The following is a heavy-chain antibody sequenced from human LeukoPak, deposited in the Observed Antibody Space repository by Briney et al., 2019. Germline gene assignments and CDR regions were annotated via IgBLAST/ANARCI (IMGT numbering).Heavy chain of an antibody. Sequence: ASVQVSCKASGGTFRSYAISWVRQAPGQGLEWMGGIIPIFGTANYAQKFQGRVTITTDESTSTAYMELSSLRSEDTAVYYCARAQYQLLSPDYYYYYMDVWGKGTTVTVSS. CDR2: IIPIFGTA. D-gene: IGHD2-2*01. CDR3: ARAQYQLLSPDYYYYYMDV. CDR1: GGTFRSYA. V-gene: IGHV1-69*05. J-gene: IGHJ6*03.